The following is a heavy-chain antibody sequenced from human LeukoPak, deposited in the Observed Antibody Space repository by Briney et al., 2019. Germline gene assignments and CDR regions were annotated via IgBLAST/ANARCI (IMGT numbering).Heavy chain of an antibody. D-gene: IGHD4-17*01. CDR2: IYYSGST. CDR1: GGSISSYY. J-gene: IGHJ6*02. Sequence: SETLSLTCTVSGGSISSYYWSWIRQPPGKGLEWIGYIYYSGSTNYNPSLKSRVTISVDTSKNQFSLKPSSVTAADTAVYYCASYGDYYYGMDVWGQGTTVTVSS. V-gene: IGHV4-59*01. CDR3: ASYGDYYYGMDV.